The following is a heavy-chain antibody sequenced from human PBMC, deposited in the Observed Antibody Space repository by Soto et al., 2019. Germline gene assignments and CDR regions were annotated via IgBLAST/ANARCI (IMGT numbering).Heavy chain of an antibody. V-gene: IGHV3-7*01. CDR1: GFTFNIYW. J-gene: IGHJ5*02. D-gene: IGHD2-2*01. CDR3: AREEGRYCSSTTCYFRFDP. Sequence: EVQLVESGGGLVQPGGSLRLSCAASGFTFNIYWMSWVRQAPGKGLEWVANIKKDGSEKYYVDSVKGRFTISRDNAKNSVYLQMNSLRAEDTAVYYCAREEGRYCSSTTCYFRFDPWGQGTLVTVSS. CDR2: IKKDGSEK.